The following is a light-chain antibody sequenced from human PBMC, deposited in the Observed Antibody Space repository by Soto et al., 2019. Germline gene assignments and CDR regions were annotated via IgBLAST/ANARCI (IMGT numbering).Light chain of an antibody. CDR2: GAS. CDR3: QQYGTSPWT. J-gene: IGKJ1*01. Sequence: EIVLTQSPGTLSLSPGERATLSCRASQSVGTSYLAWYQQKPGQTPRLLIYGASSRATGIPDRFSGSGSGTDFTLTIIRLEPEDFAVYYCQQYGTSPWTFGQGTKVEI. V-gene: IGKV3-20*01. CDR1: QSVGTSY.